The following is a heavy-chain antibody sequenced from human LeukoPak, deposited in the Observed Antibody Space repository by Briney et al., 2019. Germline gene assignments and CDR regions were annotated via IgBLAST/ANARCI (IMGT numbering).Heavy chain of an antibody. CDR3: ARGHTPIDAFDI. D-gene: IGHD2-21*01. Sequence: PSETLSLTCTVSGGSIRSGGYYWNWIRQHPGKGLEWIGYIYYSGSTYYNPSLKSRVSMSVDRSKNQFSLKLSSVTAADTAVYYCARGHTPIDAFDIWGQGTMVTVSS. J-gene: IGHJ3*02. CDR1: GGSIRSGGYY. CDR2: IYYSGST. V-gene: IGHV4-31*03.